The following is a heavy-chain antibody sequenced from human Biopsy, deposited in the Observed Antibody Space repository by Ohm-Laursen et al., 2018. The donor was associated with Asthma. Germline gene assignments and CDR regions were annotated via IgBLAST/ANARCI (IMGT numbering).Heavy chain of an antibody. CDR1: GGSISSGDYS. V-gene: IGHV4-30-2*01. Sequence: SQTLSLTCAVSGGSISSGDYSWSWIRQPPGKRLEWIGFISPSGNTYYSPSLKSRLTISVDRSKNQFSLRLSSVTAADTAMYYCARDYGDYVWRSFDIWGQGTMVTVSS. D-gene: IGHD4-17*01. CDR2: ISPSGNT. CDR3: ARDYGDYVWRSFDI. J-gene: IGHJ3*02.